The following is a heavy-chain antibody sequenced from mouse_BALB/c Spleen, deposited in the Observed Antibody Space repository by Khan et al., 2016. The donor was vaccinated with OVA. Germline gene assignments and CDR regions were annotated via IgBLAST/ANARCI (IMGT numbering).Heavy chain of an antibody. J-gene: IGHJ4*01. D-gene: IGHD1-1*01. V-gene: IGHV1-63*02. CDR3: ARPCCCGSSYDTMDA. CDR1: GYTFTNYW. CDR2: IYPGSGNT. Sequence: VQLQESGAELVRPGTSVKMSCKTAGYTFTNYWIGWVKQRPGHSLEWFGDIYPGSGNTHYNEKFKGKASLTADTSSSTAYMHLSSLTSEDSAIYYCARPCCCGSSYDTMDAWGQGTSVTVSS.